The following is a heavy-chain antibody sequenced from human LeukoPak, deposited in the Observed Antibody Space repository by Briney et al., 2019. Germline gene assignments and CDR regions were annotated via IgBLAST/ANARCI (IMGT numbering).Heavy chain of an antibody. V-gene: IGHV4-59*01. J-gene: IGHJ2*01. D-gene: IGHD6-19*01. CDR3: ASSGWDYWYFDL. CDR2: IYYSGST. Sequence: PSETLSLTCTVSGGSISTYYWTWIRQPPGKGLEWIGYIYYSGSTNYNPSPKSRVTISVDTSKNQFSLKLTSLTAADTAVYYCASSGWDYWYFDLWGRGTLVTVSS. CDR1: GGSISTYY.